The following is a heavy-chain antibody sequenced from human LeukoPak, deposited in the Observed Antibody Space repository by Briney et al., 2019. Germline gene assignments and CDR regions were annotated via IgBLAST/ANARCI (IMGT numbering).Heavy chain of an antibody. Sequence: GGSLRLSCAASGFTFDDYGMSWVRQAPGKGLEWVSGINWNGGSTGYADSVKGRFTISRDNSKNTLYLQMNSLRAEDTAVYYCAKDLTDVVVVAATNPPFDPWGQGTLVTVSS. J-gene: IGHJ5*02. CDR2: INWNGGST. D-gene: IGHD2-15*01. CDR3: AKDLTDVVVVAATNPPFDP. V-gene: IGHV3-20*04. CDR1: GFTFDDYG.